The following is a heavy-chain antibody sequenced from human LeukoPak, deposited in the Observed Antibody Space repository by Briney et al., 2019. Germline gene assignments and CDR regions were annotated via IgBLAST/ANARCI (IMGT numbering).Heavy chain of an antibody. CDR3: ARDKAQYCSSTSCYGIRYAFDI. CDR1: GGSISSGSYY. CDR2: IYTSGST. Sequence: SETLSLTCTVSGGSISSGSYYWSWLRQPAGKGLEWIGRIYTSGSTNYNPSLKSRVTISVDTSKNQFSLKLSSVTAADTAVYYCARDKAQYCSSTSCYGIRYAFDIWGQGTMVTVSS. V-gene: IGHV4-61*02. D-gene: IGHD2-2*01. J-gene: IGHJ3*02.